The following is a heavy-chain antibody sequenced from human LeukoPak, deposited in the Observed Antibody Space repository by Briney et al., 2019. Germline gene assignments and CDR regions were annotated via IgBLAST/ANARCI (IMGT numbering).Heavy chain of an antibody. CDR2: ITSDGAIT. J-gene: IGHJ6*02. CDR1: GFTFSGSW. CDR3: TTDWSHGMGL. Sequence: GGSLRLSCTASGFTFSGSWMHWVRQAPGKGLFWVPRITSDGAITNYADSVKGRFTISRDNAKNTLYLQMNSLKAEDTAVYYCTTDWSHGMGLWGQGTTVTVSS. V-gene: IGHV3-74*01.